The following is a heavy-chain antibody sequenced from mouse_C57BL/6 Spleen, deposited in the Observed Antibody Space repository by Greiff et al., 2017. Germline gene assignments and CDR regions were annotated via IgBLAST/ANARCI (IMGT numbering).Heavy chain of an antibody. CDR1: GFNIKDYY. CDR3: PRGNSFAY. J-gene: IGHJ3*01. V-gene: IGHV14-1*01. CDR2: IDPEDGDT. D-gene: IGHD2-1*01. Sequence: VHVKQSGAELVRPGASVKLSCTASGFNIKDYYMHWVKQRPEQGLEWIGRIDPEDGDTEYAPKFQGKATMTADTSSNTAYLQLSSLTSEDTAVYYCPRGNSFAYWGQGTLVTVSA.